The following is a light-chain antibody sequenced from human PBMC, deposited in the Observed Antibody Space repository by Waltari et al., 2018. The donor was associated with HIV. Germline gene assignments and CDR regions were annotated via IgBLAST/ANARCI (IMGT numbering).Light chain of an antibody. CDR3: SSYTSSSTRV. CDR1: SRHGGGSNY. Sequence: QSALTQPASVSGSPGQSITISCTGPSRHGGGSNYVSWDHQHPGKAPKLMIYEVSNRPSGVSNRFSGSKSGNTASLTISGLQAEDEADYYCSSYTSSSTRVFGGGTKLTVL. V-gene: IGLV2-14*01. J-gene: IGLJ3*02. CDR2: EVS.